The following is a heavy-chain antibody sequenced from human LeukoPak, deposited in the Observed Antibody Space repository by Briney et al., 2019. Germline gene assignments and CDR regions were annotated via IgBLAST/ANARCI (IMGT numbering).Heavy chain of an antibody. V-gene: IGHV3-7*04. CDR2: INQDGSQK. CDR1: GFTFSIYW. CDR3: ARAIGSGWYWFDP. J-gene: IGHJ5*02. D-gene: IGHD6-19*01. Sequence: GGSLRLSCAASGFTFSIYWMSWVRQAPGKGLEWVANINQDGSQKYYVDSVKGRFTISRDNAKNSLYLQMNSLRAEDTAVYYCARAIGSGWYWFDPWGQGTLVTVSS.